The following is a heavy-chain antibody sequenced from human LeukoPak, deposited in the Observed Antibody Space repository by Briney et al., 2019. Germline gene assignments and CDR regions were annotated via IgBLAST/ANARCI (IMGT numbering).Heavy chain of an antibody. Sequence: GGSLRLSCAASGFTLSSYWMHWVRQAPGKGLVWVSRINSDGSSTAYADSVKGRFTISRDNAKNTLYLQMNSLRAEDTAVYHCARGSQRGAAANYYGMDVWGQGTSVTVSS. CDR1: GFTLSSYW. D-gene: IGHD2-2*01. CDR3: ARGSQRGAAANYYGMDV. CDR2: INSDGSST. V-gene: IGHV3-74*01. J-gene: IGHJ6*02.